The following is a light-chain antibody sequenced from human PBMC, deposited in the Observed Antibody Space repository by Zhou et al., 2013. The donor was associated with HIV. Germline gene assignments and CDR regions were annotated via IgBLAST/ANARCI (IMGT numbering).Light chain of an antibody. V-gene: IGKV3-20*01. CDR2: GAS. Sequence: EIVLTQSPATLSLSPGERATLSCRASQSVARFLAWYQQKPGQAPRLLIYGASNRATGIPDRFSGSGSGTDFTLTISRLEPEDFAVYSCQQYASSPRTFGQGTKVEIK. CDR1: QSVARF. J-gene: IGKJ1*01. CDR3: QQYASSPRT.